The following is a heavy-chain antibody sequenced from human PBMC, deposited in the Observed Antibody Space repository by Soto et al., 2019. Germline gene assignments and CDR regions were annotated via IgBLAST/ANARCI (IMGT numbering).Heavy chain of an antibody. CDR1: GYTFTSYD. D-gene: IGHD6-19*01. V-gene: IGHV1-8*01. J-gene: IGHJ5*02. CDR2: MNPSTGNT. CDR3: AIGRIIVAGGFDP. Sequence: QVQLVQSGAEVKKPGASVKVSCKASGYTFTSYDIIWVRQATGQGLEWMGWMNPSTGNTDSAEKFQGRLTTTRNTSISKVYMALSSLSFEDTAVYYCAIGRIIVAGGFDPWGQGTLVTVSS.